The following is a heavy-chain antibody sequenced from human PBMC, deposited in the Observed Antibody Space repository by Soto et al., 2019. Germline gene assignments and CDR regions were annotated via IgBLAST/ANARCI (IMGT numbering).Heavy chain of an antibody. CDR1: GGSFSGYY. CDR3: ARLWLGYCSGGSCYNLHYYYYGMDV. V-gene: IGHV4-34*01. J-gene: IGHJ6*02. Sequence: QVQLHQWGAGLLKPSETLSLTCAVYGGSFSGYYWSWIRQPPGKGLEWIGELNHSGSTNYNPSLKSQVTLPVDTSKIQFSLKLSSVTAADTAVYYFARLWLGYCSGGSCYNLHYYYYGMDVWGQGTTVTVSS. D-gene: IGHD2-15*01. CDR2: LNHSGST.